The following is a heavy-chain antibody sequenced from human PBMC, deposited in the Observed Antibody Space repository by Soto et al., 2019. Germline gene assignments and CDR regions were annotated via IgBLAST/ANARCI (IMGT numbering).Heavy chain of an antibody. D-gene: IGHD6-13*01. CDR2: IVPIYRTA. Sequence: GASVKVSCKASGGTFSSYRINWVRQAPGQGLEWVGGIVPIYRTADYAQKFQGRVTITADESARTSYMELRSLKSQDTAVYYCVRDSGATLSSSWGQATLVTVSS. J-gene: IGHJ4*02. V-gene: IGHV1-69*13. CDR1: GGTFSSYR. CDR3: VRDSGATLSSS.